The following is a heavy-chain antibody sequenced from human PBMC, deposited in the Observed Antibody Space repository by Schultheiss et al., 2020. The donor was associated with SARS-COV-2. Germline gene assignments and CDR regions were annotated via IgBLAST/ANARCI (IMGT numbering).Heavy chain of an antibody. CDR2: ISYDGSNK. Sequence: GESLKISCAASGFTFSRCAMSWVRQSPGKGLEWVAVISYDGSNKYYADSVKGRFTISRDNSKNTLYLQMNSLRAEDTAVYYCARVRLRGYSDDEIPYYYYGMDVWGQGTTVTVSS. V-gene: IGHV3-30*03. J-gene: IGHJ6*02. CDR1: GFTFSRCA. D-gene: IGHD1-26*01. CDR3: ARVRLRGYSDDEIPYYYYGMDV.